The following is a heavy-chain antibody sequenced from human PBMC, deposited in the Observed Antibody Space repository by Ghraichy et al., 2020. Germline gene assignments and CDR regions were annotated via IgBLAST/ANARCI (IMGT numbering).Heavy chain of an antibody. Sequence: SETLSLTCAVYGGSFSGYYWSWIRQPPGKGLEWIGEINHSGSTNYNPSLKSRVTISVDTSKNQFSLKLSSVTAADTAVYYCARVYRYSGKYDAFDIWGQGTMVTVSS. CDR1: GGSFSGYY. J-gene: IGHJ3*02. V-gene: IGHV4-34*01. CDR2: INHSGST. D-gene: IGHD1-26*01. CDR3: ARVYRYSGKYDAFDI.